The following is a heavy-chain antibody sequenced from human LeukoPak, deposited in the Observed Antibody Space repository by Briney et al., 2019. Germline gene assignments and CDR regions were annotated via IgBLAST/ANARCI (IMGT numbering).Heavy chain of an antibody. J-gene: IGHJ4*02. V-gene: IGHV3-23*01. CDR1: GFTFSTYA. CDR2: ISGSGTTT. D-gene: IGHD6-13*01. CDR3: AKDRGLLSSSWYLFDY. Sequence: PGGSLRLSCAASGFTFSTYAMSWVRQAPGKGLDWVSAISGSGTTTYSADSVKGRFTISRDNSKNTLYLQMNSLRAEDTAVYYCAKDRGLLSSSWYLFDYWGQGTLVTVSS.